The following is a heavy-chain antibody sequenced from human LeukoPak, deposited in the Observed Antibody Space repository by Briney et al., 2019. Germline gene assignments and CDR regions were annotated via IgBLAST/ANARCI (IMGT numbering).Heavy chain of an antibody. Sequence: GGSLRLSCAASGFTFSNAWMSWVRQAPGKGLEWVGRIKSKTDGGTTDYAAPGKGRFTISRDDSKNTLYLQMNSLKTEDTAVYYCTTGPLTTVTTYLRDYYYYMDVWGKGTTVTVSS. V-gene: IGHV3-15*01. CDR3: TTGPLTTVTTYLRDYYYYMDV. CDR2: IKSKTDGGTT. J-gene: IGHJ6*03. CDR1: GFTFSNAW. D-gene: IGHD4-11*01.